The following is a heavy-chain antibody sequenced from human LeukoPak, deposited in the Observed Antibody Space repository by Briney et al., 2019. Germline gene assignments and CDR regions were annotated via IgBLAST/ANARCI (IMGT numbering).Heavy chain of an antibody. CDR1: GFTFSTYT. J-gene: IGHJ2*01. D-gene: IGHD2-21*02. CDR3: ARAPPYCGGDCSDWYFDL. V-gene: IGHV3-21*01. Sequence: PGGSLRLSCVASGFTFSTYTMNWVRPAPGKGLEWVSSISSRSTYIYYAGSVKGRFTISRDNAKNSLYLQMKSLRAEDTAVYYCARAPPYCGGDCSDWYFDLWGRGTLVTVSS. CDR2: ISSRSTYI.